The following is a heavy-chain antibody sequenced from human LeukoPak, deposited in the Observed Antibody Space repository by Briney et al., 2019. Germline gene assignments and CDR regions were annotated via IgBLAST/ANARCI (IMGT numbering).Heavy chain of an antibody. J-gene: IGHJ4*02. CDR3: ASLRSDSSGYYNLRIDY. CDR1: GGSVSSGSYY. CDR2: IYYSGST. V-gene: IGHV4-61*01. Sequence: SETLSLTCTVSGGSVSSGSYYWSWIRQPPGKGLEWIGYIYYSGSTNYNPSLKSRGTISVDTSKNQFSLKLSSVTAADTAVYYCASLRSDSSGYYNLRIDYWGQGTLVTVSS. D-gene: IGHD3-22*01.